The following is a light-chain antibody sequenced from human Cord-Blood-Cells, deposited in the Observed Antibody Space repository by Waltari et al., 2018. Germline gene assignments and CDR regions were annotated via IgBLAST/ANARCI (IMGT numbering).Light chain of an antibody. V-gene: IGLV2-11*01. Sequence: QSALTQPRSVSGSPGQSVTISCTGTSSDVGGYNYVSWYQQHPGKAPKLMMYDVSKPSGVPDRFSGSKSGNTASLTISGLQAEDEADYYCCSYAGSYTVVFGGGTKLTVL. CDR2: DVS. CDR3: CSYAGSYTVV. CDR1: SSDVGGYNY. J-gene: IGLJ2*01.